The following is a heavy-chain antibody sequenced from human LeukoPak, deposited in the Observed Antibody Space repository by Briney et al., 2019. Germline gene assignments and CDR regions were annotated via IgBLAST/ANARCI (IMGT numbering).Heavy chain of an antibody. CDR3: ARQIGIAAAGDYYYYYMDV. CDR2: IYPGDSDT. J-gene: IGHJ6*03. D-gene: IGHD6-13*01. Sequence: GESLKISCKGSGYSFTSYWIGWVRQMPGKGLEWMGIIYPGDSDTRYSPSFQGQVTISADKSISTAYLQWSSLKASDTAMYYCARQIGIAAAGDYYYYYMDVWGKGTTVTVSS. CDR1: GYSFTSYW. V-gene: IGHV5-51*01.